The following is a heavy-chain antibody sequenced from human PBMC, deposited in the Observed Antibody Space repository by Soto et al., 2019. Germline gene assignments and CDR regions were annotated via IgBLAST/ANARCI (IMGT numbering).Heavy chain of an antibody. Sequence: GGSLRLSCSASGFTFNTYTMYWVRQAPGMGLKYVSVISTNGGSTHYADSVKGRFTISRDNSKDTVYLQMSSLTGNDTAVYYCARDLLAAYSHSGMIDYWGQGSLVTVSS. J-gene: IGHJ4*02. CDR2: ISTNGGST. CDR3: ARDLLAAYSHSGMIDY. D-gene: IGHD3-10*01. V-gene: IGHV3-64*04. CDR1: GFTFNTYT.